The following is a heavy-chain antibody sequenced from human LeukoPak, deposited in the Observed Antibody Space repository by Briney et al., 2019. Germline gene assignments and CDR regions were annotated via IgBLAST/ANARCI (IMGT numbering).Heavy chain of an antibody. CDR3: AKEKKYYYDGSGYPGYDY. CDR1: GFTFSSYG. Sequence: GGSLRLSCVASGFTFSSYGMHWVRQAPGKGLEWVAIISYDGSNKFYADSVKGRFTISRDNSKNTLYLQMNSLRVEDTAVYYCAKEKKYYYDGSGYPGYDYWGQGTLVTVSS. J-gene: IGHJ4*02. V-gene: IGHV3-30*18. CDR2: ISYDGSNK. D-gene: IGHD3-22*01.